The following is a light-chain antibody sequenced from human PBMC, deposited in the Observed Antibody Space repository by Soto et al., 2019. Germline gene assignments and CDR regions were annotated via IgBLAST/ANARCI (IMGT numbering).Light chain of an antibody. CDR1: QSVSSSY. CDR3: QQYGSSLLT. CDR2: GAS. Sequence: IVLTQSPGTLSLSPWERATLSCRASQSVSSSYLAWYQQKPGQAPRLLIYGASSRATGIPDRFSGSGSGTDFTLTISRLEPEDFAVYYCQQYGSSLLTFGGGTKVDIK. V-gene: IGKV3-20*01. J-gene: IGKJ4*01.